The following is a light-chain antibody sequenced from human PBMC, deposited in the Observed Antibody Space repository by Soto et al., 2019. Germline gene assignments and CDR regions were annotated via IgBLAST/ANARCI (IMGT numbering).Light chain of an antibody. Sequence: DIQMTQSPSTLSASVGDRVTITCRASQSISSWLAWYQQKPGKAPKLLIYDAYSLESGVQSRFSGSGSGTEFTLTIRSLEPEDFAVYYCQQRSNWPQTFGQGTKVDIK. J-gene: IGKJ1*01. CDR2: DAY. V-gene: IGKV1-5*01. CDR3: QQRSNWPQT. CDR1: QSISSW.